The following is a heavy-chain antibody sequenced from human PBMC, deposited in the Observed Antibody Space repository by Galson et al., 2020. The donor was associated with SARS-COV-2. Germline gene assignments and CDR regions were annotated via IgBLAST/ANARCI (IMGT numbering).Heavy chain of an antibody. CDR3: ARVMTTVTMYTNHHYYGMDV. V-gene: IGHV4-59*01. CDR2: IYYSGGT. Sequence: SETLSLTCTVSGGSISRYYWSWIRQPPGKGLEWIGYIYYSGGTNYNPSLKSRVTISVDTSKYQFSLKLSSVTAADTGVYYCARVMTTVTMYTNHHYYGMDVWGQGTTVTVSS. J-gene: IGHJ6*02. CDR1: GGSISRYY. D-gene: IGHD4-17*01.